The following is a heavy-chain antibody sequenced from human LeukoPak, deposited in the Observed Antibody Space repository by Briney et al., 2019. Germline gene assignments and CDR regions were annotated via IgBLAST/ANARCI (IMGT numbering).Heavy chain of an antibody. CDR3: ARDIWGGSHARSPLGYYYYYMDV. CDR2: IIPIFGTA. V-gene: IGHV1-69*06. D-gene: IGHD2-15*01. Sequence: ASVKVSCKASGGTFISYAIGWVRQAPGQGLEWMGGIIPIFGTANYAQKFQGRVTITADKSTSTAYMELSSLRSEDTAVYYCARDIWGGSHARSPLGYYYYYMDVWGKGTTVTVSS. CDR1: GGTFISYA. J-gene: IGHJ6*03.